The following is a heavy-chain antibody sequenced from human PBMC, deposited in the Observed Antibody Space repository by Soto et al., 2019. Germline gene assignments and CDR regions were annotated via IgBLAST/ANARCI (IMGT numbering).Heavy chain of an antibody. Sequence: PGESLKISCQGSGYSFASLWIGWVRQMPGKDLEWMGIIYPDDSDTRYSPSFQGQVTISADKSHRIAYLQSTSLKPSDTALYFCARTGSFTLGFYYDCMDVWGQGSTVTVSS. D-gene: IGHD6-6*01. V-gene: IGHV5-51*01. J-gene: IGHJ6*02. CDR2: IYPDDSDT. CDR1: GYSFASLW. CDR3: ARTGSFTLGFYYDCMDV.